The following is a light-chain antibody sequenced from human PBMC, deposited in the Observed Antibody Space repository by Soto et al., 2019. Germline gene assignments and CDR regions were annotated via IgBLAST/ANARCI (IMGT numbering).Light chain of an antibody. V-gene: IGKV1-39*01. CDR3: QQSYGTPIN. CDR2: VAS. CDR1: QSIRNY. Sequence: DIQVTQSPSSLSASVVDRATITFRASQSIRNYLNWYQQKPGKAPNLLIYVASSLQSEVPSRFSGSGSGTDFTLTITSLQPEDFATYYCQQSYGTPINFGQGTRPEIK. J-gene: IGKJ5*01.